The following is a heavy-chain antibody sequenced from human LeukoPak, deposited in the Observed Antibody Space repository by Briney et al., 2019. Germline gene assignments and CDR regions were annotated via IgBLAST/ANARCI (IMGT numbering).Heavy chain of an antibody. D-gene: IGHD6-13*01. CDR2: INTNTGNP. J-gene: IGHJ6*02. CDR1: GYTFTNYA. CDR3: ARGGAAEVSYYYGMDV. V-gene: IGHV7-4-1*02. Sequence: ASVKVSCKASGYTFTNYAMNWVRQAPGQGLEWMGWINTNTGNPTYAQGFTGRFVFSLDTSVSTEYLQISSLKAEDTAVYYCARGGAAEVSYYYGMDVWGQGTTVTVSS.